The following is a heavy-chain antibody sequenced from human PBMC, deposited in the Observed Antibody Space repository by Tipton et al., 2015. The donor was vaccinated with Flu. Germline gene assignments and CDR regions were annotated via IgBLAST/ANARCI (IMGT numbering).Heavy chain of an antibody. CDR2: IYTSGST. CDR1: GDSIRSYS. Sequence: GLVKPSETLSLTCSVSGDSIRSYSWSWIRQPAGKGLEWMGRIYTSGSTNYNPSLNSRVTMSADTSVNQVSLKLTSVTGADTAVYYCATVPQVFTFDGSDYTPKFAYFELWGRSTLVTVSS. V-gene: IGHV4-4*07. J-gene: IGHJ2*01. D-gene: IGHD3-22*01. CDR3: ATVPQVFTFDGSDYTPKFAYFEL.